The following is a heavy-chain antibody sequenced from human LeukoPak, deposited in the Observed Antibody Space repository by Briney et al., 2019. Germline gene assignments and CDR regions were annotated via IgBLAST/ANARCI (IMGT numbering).Heavy chain of an antibody. Sequence: SETLSLTCTVSGASISSYYWNWIRQPPGKGLEWIGYMHYSGSTSYNPSLKSRVTISVDTSRNQFSLKLTSVTAADTAVYYCARVSGPGTKSRAVWWFDPWGQGTLVTVSS. J-gene: IGHJ5*02. CDR3: ARVSGPGTKSRAVWWFDP. CDR1: GASISSYY. V-gene: IGHV4-59*01. D-gene: IGHD3-16*01. CDR2: MHYSGST.